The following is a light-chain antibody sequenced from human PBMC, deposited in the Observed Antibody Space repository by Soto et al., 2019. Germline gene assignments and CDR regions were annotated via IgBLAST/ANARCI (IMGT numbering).Light chain of an antibody. J-gene: IGKJ4*01. CDR3: QQRSNPLT. Sequence: EIVLTQSPATLSLSPGERATLSCRASQSVSSLLAWYQQKPGQAPRLLIYDASNRATGVPARFSGSGSGTDFTPTISSLEPEDFAVYYCQQRSNPLTFGGGTKVEIK. V-gene: IGKV3-11*01. CDR1: QSVSSL. CDR2: DAS.